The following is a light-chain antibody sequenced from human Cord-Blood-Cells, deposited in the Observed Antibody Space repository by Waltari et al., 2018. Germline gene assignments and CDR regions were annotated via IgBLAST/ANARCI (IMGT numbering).Light chain of an antibody. CDR1: HGISSY. CDR3: QQYYSYPYS. J-gene: IGKJ2*03. Sequence: AIRMTQSPSSFSASTGDRVTITCRASHGISSYLAWYQQNPGKAPKRLIYAASTLQSGVPSRFSGSGSGTDFTLTISCLQSEEFATYYCQQYYSYPYSFGQGTKLEIK. CDR2: AAS. V-gene: IGKV1-8*01.